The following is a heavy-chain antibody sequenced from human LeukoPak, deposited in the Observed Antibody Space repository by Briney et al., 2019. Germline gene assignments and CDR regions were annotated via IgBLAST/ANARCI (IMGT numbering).Heavy chain of an antibody. CDR3: ARATRGDYYMDV. D-gene: IGHD3-10*01. Sequence: SETLSLTCTVSGGSISSYYWSWIRQPPGKGLEWIGYIYYSGSTNYNPSLKSRVTISVDTSKNQFSLKLSSVTAADTAVYYCARATRGDYYMDVWGKGTTVTVPS. CDR2: IYYSGST. CDR1: GGSISSYY. V-gene: IGHV4-59*01. J-gene: IGHJ6*03.